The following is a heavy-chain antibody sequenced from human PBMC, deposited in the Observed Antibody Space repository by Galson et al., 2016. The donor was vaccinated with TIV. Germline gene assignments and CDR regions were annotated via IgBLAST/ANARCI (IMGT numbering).Heavy chain of an antibody. CDR2: ISLGGSRI. CDR3: ARASSYYGGDDAFDI. CDR1: GFTFGGYV. V-gene: IGHV3-21*03. J-gene: IGHJ3*02. Sequence: SLRLSCAASGFTFGGYVMNWVRRSPGKGLEWVSSISLGGSRIHSADPVKARFSISRDNTKSSLFLQMNSLRAADTAVYLCARASSYYGGDDAFDIWGQGTMVTVSS. D-gene: IGHD3-3*01.